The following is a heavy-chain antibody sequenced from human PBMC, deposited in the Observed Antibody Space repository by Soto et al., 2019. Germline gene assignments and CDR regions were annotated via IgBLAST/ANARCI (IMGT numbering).Heavy chain of an antibody. CDR1: GFTFSNYG. J-gene: IGHJ6*02. CDR3: ASDLVGASDSYGLDV. Sequence: GGSLRLSCAASGFTFSNYGMHWVRQAPGKGLEWVAIIWHDGNNKYYADSVRGRFIISRDNSKNRLYLQMSSLRAEDTAVYYCASDLVGASDSYGLDVWGQGTQVSVSS. D-gene: IGHD1-26*01. V-gene: IGHV3-33*01. CDR2: IWHDGNNK.